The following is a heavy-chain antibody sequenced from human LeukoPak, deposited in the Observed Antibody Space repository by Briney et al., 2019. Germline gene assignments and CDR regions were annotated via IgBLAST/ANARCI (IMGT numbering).Heavy chain of an antibody. CDR3: AKGDRNYDFWSGYYGH. D-gene: IGHD3-3*01. Sequence: GGSLRLSCAASGFTFSSYGMHWVRQARGKGLEWVAVISYDGSNKYYADSVKGRFTISRDNSKNTLYLQMNSLRAEDTAVYYCAKGDRNYDFWSGYYGHWGQGTLVTVSS. CDR1: GFTFSSYG. CDR2: ISYDGSNK. J-gene: IGHJ4*02. V-gene: IGHV3-30*18.